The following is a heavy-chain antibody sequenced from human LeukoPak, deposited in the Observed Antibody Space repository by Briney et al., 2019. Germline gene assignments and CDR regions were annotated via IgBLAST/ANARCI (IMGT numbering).Heavy chain of an antibody. CDR3: ARVMSSGWYYFDY. Sequence: GGSLRLSCAASGFTFSDYYMSWIRQAPGKGLEWVSYISSSGSTIYYADSVKGRFTISRDNAKNSLYLQMNSLRAEDTAVYYCARVMSSGWYYFDYWGKGTLVTVSS. D-gene: IGHD6-19*01. V-gene: IGHV3-11*04. CDR1: GFTFSDYY. J-gene: IGHJ4*02. CDR2: ISSSGSTI.